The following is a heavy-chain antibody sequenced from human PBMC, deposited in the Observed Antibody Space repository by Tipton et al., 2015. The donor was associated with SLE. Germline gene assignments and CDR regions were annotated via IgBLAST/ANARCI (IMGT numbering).Heavy chain of an antibody. Sequence: TLSLTCVVSGGSISGYYWSWIRQIPGKGLEWIGFIHDTGTTNYNPSLESRLTISLGTSRNQFSLRLGSVTAADTAVYYCARHRGIPVGHYMDVWGKGTTVTVSS. V-gene: IGHV4-59*08. D-gene: IGHD2-2*01. CDR2: IHDTGTT. CDR1: GGSISGYY. J-gene: IGHJ6*03. CDR3: ARHRGIPVGHYMDV.